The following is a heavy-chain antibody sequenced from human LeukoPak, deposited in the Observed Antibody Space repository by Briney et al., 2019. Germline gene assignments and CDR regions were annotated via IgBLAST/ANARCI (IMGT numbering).Heavy chain of an antibody. CDR3: ARDKRVSMVRGVMNWFDP. CDR1: GGSISSYY. V-gene: IGHV4-59*12. CDR2: IYYSGST. J-gene: IGHJ5*02. D-gene: IGHD3-10*01. Sequence: PSETLSLTCTVSGGSISSYYWSWIRQPPGKGLEWIGSIYYSGSTYYNPSLKSRVTISVDTSKNQFSLKLSSVTAADTAVYYCARDKRVSMVRGVMNWFDPWGQGTLVTVSS.